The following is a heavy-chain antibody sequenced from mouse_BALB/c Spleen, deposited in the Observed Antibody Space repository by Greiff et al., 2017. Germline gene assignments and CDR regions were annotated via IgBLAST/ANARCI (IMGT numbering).Heavy chain of an antibody. CDR1: GYTFTDYE. CDR2: IDPETGGT. Sequence: QVQLQQSGAELVRPGASVTLSCKASGYTFTDYEMHWVKQTPVHGLEWIGAIDPETGGTAYNQKFKGKATLTADKSSSTAYMELRSLTSEDSAVYYCTRGRIYDYDGRFAYWGQGTLVTVSA. D-gene: IGHD2-4*01. J-gene: IGHJ3*01. CDR3: TRGRIYDYDGRFAY. V-gene: IGHV1-15*01.